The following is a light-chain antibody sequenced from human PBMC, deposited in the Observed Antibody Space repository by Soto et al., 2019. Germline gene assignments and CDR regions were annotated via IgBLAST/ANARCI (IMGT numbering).Light chain of an antibody. J-gene: IGLJ2*01. CDR2: DVS. CDR3: SSYTSSSTLDVV. CDR1: SSDVGGYNY. Sequence: QSALTQPAFVSGSPGQSITISCTGTSSDVGGYNYVSWYQQHPGKAPKLMIYDVSNRPSGVSNRFSGSKSGNTASLTISGLQAEDEADYYCSSYTSSSTLDVVFGGGTQLTVL. V-gene: IGLV2-14*01.